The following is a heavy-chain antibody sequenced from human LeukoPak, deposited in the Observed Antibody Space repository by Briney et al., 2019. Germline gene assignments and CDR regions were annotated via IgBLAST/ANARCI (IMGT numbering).Heavy chain of an antibody. CDR3: AKDHSSEASDY. J-gene: IGHJ4*02. CDR1: GFTFSSSA. Sequence: GGSLRLSCAASGFTFSSSAMSWVRQVPGKGLEWVSGISSSGGSTNYADSVRGRFTISRDNSKNTLYVQMNSLRDEDTALYYCAKDHSSEASDYWGQGTLVTVSS. D-gene: IGHD1-14*01. CDR2: ISSSGGST. V-gene: IGHV3-23*01.